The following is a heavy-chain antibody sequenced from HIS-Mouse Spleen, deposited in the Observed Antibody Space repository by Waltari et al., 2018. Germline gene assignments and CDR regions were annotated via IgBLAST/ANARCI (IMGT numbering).Heavy chain of an antibody. CDR1: GGSISSYY. CDR3: ARAGYDILTGYGYYYGMDV. J-gene: IGHJ6*02. V-gene: IGHV4-59*01. D-gene: IGHD3-9*01. Sequence: QVQLQESGPGLVKPSETLSLTCTVSGGSISSYYWSWIRQPPGKGLEWIGYIYYSGSTNYNPSLKSRVTISVDTSKNQCSLKLSSVTAADTAVYYCARAGYDILTGYGYYYGMDVWGQGTTVTVSS. CDR2: IYYSGST.